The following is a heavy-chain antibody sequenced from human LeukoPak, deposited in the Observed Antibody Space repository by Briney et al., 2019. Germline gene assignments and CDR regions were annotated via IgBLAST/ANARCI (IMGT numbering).Heavy chain of an antibody. Sequence: GASVKVSCKASGYTFTSYDINWVRQATGQGLEWMGWINPNSGGTNYAQKFQGRVTMTRDTSISTAYMELSRLRSDDTAVYYCARYCSSTSCLVDYWGQGTLVTVSS. V-gene: IGHV1-2*02. CDR2: INPNSGGT. J-gene: IGHJ4*02. CDR3: ARYCSSTSCLVDY. CDR1: GYTFTSYD. D-gene: IGHD2-2*01.